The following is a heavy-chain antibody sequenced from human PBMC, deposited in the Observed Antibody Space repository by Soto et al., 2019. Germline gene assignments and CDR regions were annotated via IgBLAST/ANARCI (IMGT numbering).Heavy chain of an antibody. Sequence: QVQLVQSGAEVKKPGSSVKVSCKASGGTFSSYTISWVRQAPGQGLEWMGRIIPILGIANYAQKLQGRVTITADKSTSTAYMELSSLRSEDTAVYYCARTYYDILGWFDPWGQGTLVTVSS. CDR2: IIPILGIA. D-gene: IGHD3-9*01. CDR1: GGTFSSYT. V-gene: IGHV1-69*02. CDR3: ARTYYDILGWFDP. J-gene: IGHJ5*02.